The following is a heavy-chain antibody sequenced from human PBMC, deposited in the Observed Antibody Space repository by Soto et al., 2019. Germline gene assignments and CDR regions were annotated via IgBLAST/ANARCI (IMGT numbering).Heavy chain of an antibody. J-gene: IGHJ4*02. V-gene: IGHV3-30*18. D-gene: IGHD3-22*01. Sequence: VGSLRLSCAASGFTFSSYGMHWVRQAPGKGLEWVAVISYDGSNKYYADSVKGRFTISRDNSKNTLYLQMNSLRAEDTAVYYCAKDRAYDSSGYFDYWGQGTLVTVSS. CDR3: AKDRAYDSSGYFDY. CDR1: GFTFSSYG. CDR2: ISYDGSNK.